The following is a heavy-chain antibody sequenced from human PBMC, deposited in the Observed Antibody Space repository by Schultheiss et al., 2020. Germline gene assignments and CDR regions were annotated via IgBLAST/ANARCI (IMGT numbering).Heavy chain of an antibody. J-gene: IGHJ1*01. CDR1: GGSISSYY. D-gene: IGHD5-24*01. Sequence: SETLSLTCTVSGGSISSYYWSWIRQPPGKGLEWIGYIYYSGSTNYNPSLKSRVTISVDTSKNQFSLKLSSVTAADTAVYYCARGGDDCKTHVWGQGVLVTVSS. CDR2: IYYSGST. V-gene: IGHV4-59*12. CDR3: ARGGDDCKTHV.